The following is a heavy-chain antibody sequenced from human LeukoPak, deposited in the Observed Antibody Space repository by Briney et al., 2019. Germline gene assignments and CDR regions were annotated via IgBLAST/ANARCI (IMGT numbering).Heavy chain of an antibody. J-gene: IGHJ6*02. CDR1: GFTFSSYS. Sequence: GGSLRLSCAASGFTFSSYSMNWVRQAPGKGLEWVSSISSSSSYIYYADSVKGRFTISRDNAKNSLYLQMNSLRAEDTAVYYCARDKTLVVVPAAVSYYYGMDVWGQGTTVTVSS. V-gene: IGHV3-21*01. CDR3: ARDKTLVVVPAAVSYYYGMDV. D-gene: IGHD2-2*01. CDR2: ISSSSSYI.